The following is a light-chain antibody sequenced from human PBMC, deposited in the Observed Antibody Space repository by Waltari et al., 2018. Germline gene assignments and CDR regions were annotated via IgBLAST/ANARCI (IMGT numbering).Light chain of an antibody. J-gene: IGLJ1*01. CDR3: SSYTTSDSLYV. Sequence: QSALPQPASVSGYPGQSTTISCTGSNIDVGGHAFFPWFQQHPGKAPKLIIYDVIHRPSGVSNRFSGSKSGHTASLTISGLQSDDEADYYCSSYTTSDSLYVFGSGTKVSVL. CDR2: DVI. CDR1: NIDVGGHAF. V-gene: IGLV2-14*03.